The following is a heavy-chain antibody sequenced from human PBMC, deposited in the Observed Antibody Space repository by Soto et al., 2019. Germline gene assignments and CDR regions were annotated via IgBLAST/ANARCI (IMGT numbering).Heavy chain of an antibody. J-gene: IGHJ6*02. CDR2: IIPILGIA. Sequence: GASVKVSCKASGGTFSSYTISWVRQAPGQGLEWMGRIIPILGIANYAQKFQGRVTITADKSTSTAYMELSSLRSEDTAVYYCARVGMSRRFLYSLNDDLHIWGQGTKVTVSS. CDR1: GGTFSSYT. V-gene: IGHV1-69*02. CDR3: ARVGMSRRFLYSLNDDLHI. D-gene: IGHD3-3*01.